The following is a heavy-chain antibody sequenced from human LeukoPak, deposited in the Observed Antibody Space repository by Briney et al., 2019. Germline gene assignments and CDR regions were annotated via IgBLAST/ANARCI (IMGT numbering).Heavy chain of an antibody. CDR3: ARHYYVWGRDEN. D-gene: IGHD3-16*01. CDR1: GCTFTGYY. CDR2: INPNSGDT. Sequence: ASVKVSCTASGCTFTGYYMHWVRQAPGQGLEWMGWINPNSGDTIYAQKFQGRVTMTRDTSISTAYMELSRPTSDDTALYYCARHYYVWGRDENSGQGTLVTVSS. J-gene: IGHJ4*02. V-gene: IGHV1-2*02.